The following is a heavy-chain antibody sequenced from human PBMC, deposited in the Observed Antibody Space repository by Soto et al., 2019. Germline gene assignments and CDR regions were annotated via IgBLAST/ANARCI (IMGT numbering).Heavy chain of an antibody. CDR1: GFIFSSYW. D-gene: IGHD2-15*01. CDR3: TGGRGGGGGY. CDR2: TNEDGSIT. J-gene: IGHJ4*02. V-gene: IGHV3-74*01. Sequence: EVQLVESGGGLVQPGGSLRLSCEVSGFIFSSYWMHWVRQVPGKGLVWVSRTNEDGSITNYADSVRGRFTISRDNAKNTVYQEMNSLRVEDTVVYYWTGGRGGGGGYWGQGTLVTVSS.